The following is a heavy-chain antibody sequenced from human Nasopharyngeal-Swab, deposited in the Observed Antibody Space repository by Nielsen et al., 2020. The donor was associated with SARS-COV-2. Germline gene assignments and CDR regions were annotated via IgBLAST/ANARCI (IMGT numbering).Heavy chain of an antibody. CDR3: AKDTGYPDY. CDR2: ISGSGGST. CDR1: GFTFSSYA. V-gene: IGHV3-23*01. D-gene: IGHD1-1*01. J-gene: IGHJ4*02. Sequence: GALKISCAASGFTFSSYAMSWVRQAPGKGLEWVSAISGSGGSTYYADSVKGRFTISRDNSKNTLYLQMNSLRAEDTAVYYCAKDTGYPDYWGQGTLVTVSS.